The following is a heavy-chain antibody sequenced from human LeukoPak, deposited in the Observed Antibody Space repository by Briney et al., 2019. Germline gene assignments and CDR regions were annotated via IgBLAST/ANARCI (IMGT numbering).Heavy chain of an antibody. J-gene: IGHJ4*02. CDR3: AKDAGDRWSSSDY. CDR1: GFNFDDYA. V-gene: IGHV3-9*01. D-gene: IGHD6-6*01. Sequence: GRSLRLSCAASGFNFDDYAMHCVRQASGKGLEWVSGISWNSGSIGYADSVKGRFSISRDNAKNSLYLQMNSLRAEDTALYYCAKDAGDRWSSSDYWGQGTLVTVSS. CDR2: ISWNSGSI.